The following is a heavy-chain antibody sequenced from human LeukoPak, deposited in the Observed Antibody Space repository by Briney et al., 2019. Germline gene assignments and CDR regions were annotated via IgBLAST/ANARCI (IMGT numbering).Heavy chain of an antibody. CDR2: IIPILGIA. Sequence: ASVKVSCKASGGTFSSYAISWVRQAPGQGLEWMGRIIPILGIANYAQKFQGRVTITADKSTSTAYMELSSLRSEDTAVYYCARDGWGKMATINVGYRGQGTLVTVSS. CDR1: GGTFSSYA. J-gene: IGHJ4*02. CDR3: ARDGWGKMATINVGY. D-gene: IGHD5-12*01. V-gene: IGHV1-69*04.